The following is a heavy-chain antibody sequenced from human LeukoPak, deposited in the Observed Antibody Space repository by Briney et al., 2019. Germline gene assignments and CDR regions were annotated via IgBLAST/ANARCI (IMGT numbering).Heavy chain of an antibody. CDR1: GFTFSSYE. CDR2: ISSGSTSI. V-gene: IGHV3-48*01. CDR3: ARGSHQLWLLDH. D-gene: IGHD5-18*01. J-gene: IGHJ4*02. Sequence: GGSLRLSCAASGFTFSSYEMNWVRQAPGKGLEWVSYISSGSTSIYCADSVKGRFTISRDTAKNSLYLQMNSLRAEDTAVYYCARGSHQLWLLDHWGQGTLVTVSS.